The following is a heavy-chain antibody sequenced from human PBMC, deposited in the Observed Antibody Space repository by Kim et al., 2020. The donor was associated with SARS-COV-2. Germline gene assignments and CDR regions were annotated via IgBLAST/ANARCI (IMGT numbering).Heavy chain of an antibody. CDR1: GGTFSSYA. J-gene: IGHJ4*02. CDR3: AIYSSGGIFYFDY. CDR2: IIPIFGTA. D-gene: IGHD6-19*01. Sequence: SVKVSCKASGGTFSSYAISWVRQAPGQGLEWMGGIIPIFGTANYAQKFQGRLTITADESTSTAYMELSSLRSEDTAVYYCAIYSSGGIFYFDYWGQGTLVTVSS. V-gene: IGHV1-69*13.